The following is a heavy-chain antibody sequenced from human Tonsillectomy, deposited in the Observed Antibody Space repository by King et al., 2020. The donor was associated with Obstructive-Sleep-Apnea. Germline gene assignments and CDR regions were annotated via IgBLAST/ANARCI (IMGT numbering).Heavy chain of an antibody. Sequence: QLQESGPGLVKPSETLSLTCTVSGGSISSSSYYWGWIRQPPGKGLEWIGSIYYSGSTYHNPSLKSRVTISVDTAKNQFSLKLSLVTAADTAVYYCARVITRNWFDPWGQGTLVTVSS. J-gene: IGHJ5*02. CDR2: IYYSGST. D-gene: IGHD3-10*01. V-gene: IGHV4-39*07. CDR3: ARVITRNWFDP. CDR1: GGSISSSSYY.